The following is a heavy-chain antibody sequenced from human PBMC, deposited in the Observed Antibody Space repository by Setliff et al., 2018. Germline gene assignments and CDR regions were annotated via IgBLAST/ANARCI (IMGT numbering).Heavy chain of an antibody. CDR3: ARGEGMYSFDY. V-gene: IGHV4-59*01. D-gene: IGHD3-16*01. J-gene: IGHJ4*02. CDR1: GGSISSYY. Sequence: SETLSLTCTVSGGSISSYYWSWIRQPPGKGLEWIGYIYDSGSTNYNPSLKSRVAISVDTSKNQFSLKLSSVTAADTAVYYCARGEGMYSFDYWGQGTLVTVSS. CDR2: IYDSGST.